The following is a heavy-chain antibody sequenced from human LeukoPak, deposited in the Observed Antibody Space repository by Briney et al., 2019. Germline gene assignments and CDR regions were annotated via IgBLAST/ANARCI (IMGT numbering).Heavy chain of an antibody. CDR2: ISGSGGST. D-gene: IGHD3-16*02. CDR1: GFTFSSYA. CDR3: AKDALEGSYRYKPLFDY. Sequence: GGSLRLSCAASGFTFSSYAMSWVRQAPGKGLEWVSAISGSGGSTYYADSVKGRFTISRDNSKNTLYLQMNSLRAEDTAVYYYAKDALEGSYRYKPLFDYWGQGTLVTVSS. V-gene: IGHV3-23*01. J-gene: IGHJ4*02.